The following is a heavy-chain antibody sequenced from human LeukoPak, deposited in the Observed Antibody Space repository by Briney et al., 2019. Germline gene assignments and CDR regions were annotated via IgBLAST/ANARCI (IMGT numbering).Heavy chain of an antibody. J-gene: IGHJ3*02. D-gene: IGHD5-18*01. CDR2: LNADDKTT. CDR1: GFTFSRYW. V-gene: IGHV3-74*01. Sequence: GGSLRLSCAASGFTFSRYWLHWVRQPPGKGLVWLSRLNADDKTTSYADSVKGRFTTSGDDARQTLYLQMNSLSAEDTAAYYCLTIVETTTGAFDIWGQGAMVTVSS. CDR3: LTIVETTTGAFDI.